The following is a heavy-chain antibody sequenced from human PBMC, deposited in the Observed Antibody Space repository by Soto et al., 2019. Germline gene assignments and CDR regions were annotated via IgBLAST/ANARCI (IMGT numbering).Heavy chain of an antibody. V-gene: IGHV3-23*01. CDR1: GFSFNSHA. CDR2: INSGVDA. CDR3: AKVLSLRTSGKYYKPFFHGMDV. D-gene: IGHD3-10*01. J-gene: IGHJ6*02. Sequence: GGSLRLSCAASGFSFNSHAMTWVRQAPGRGLEWVAAINSGVDAFYADSGKGRFTISRDNSKDTLYLQMNSLGVEDTALYYCAKVLSLRTSGKYYKPFFHGMDVWGLGTTVTVSS.